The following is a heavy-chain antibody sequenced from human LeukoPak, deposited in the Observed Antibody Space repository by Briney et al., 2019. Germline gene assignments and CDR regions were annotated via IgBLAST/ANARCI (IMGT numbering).Heavy chain of an antibody. V-gene: IGHV1-2*06. Sequence: GASVKVSCKASGYTFTGYYIHWVRQAPGQGLEWMGRINPNSGDTNYAQKFQGRVTMTRDTSISTAYMDLSRLRFVDTAVYYCARDPVYCYATSCYYNWFDPWGQGTLVTVSS. J-gene: IGHJ5*02. D-gene: IGHD2-2*01. CDR3: ARDPVYCYATSCYYNWFDP. CDR1: GYTFTGYY. CDR2: INPNSGDT.